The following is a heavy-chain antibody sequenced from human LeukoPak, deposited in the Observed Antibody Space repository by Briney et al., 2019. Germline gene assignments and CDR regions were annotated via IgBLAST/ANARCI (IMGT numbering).Heavy chain of an antibody. D-gene: IGHD2-2*01. CDR2: ISTYNGNT. CDR3: ARVLGSTSSLFEF. V-gene: IGHV1-18*01. J-gene: IGHJ4*02. Sequence: ASVKVSCKASGYSFSNYGISWVRQAPGQGLEWMGWISTYNGNTKYAQRLQGRVTMTTDTSTRTAYMELRSLRSDDTAVYYCARVLGSTSSLFEFWGQGTLVTVSS. CDR1: GYSFSNYG.